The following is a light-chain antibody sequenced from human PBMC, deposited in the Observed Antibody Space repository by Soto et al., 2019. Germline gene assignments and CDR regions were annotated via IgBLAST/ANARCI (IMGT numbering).Light chain of an antibody. Sequence: QSVLTQPPSVSAAPGQKVTISCSGSSSNIGNNYVSWYQQLPGAAPKLLIYDNDQRPSGIPVRFSGSKSGTSATLGITGLQTGDEADYYCETWDSSLSAGVFGGGTKVTVL. J-gene: IGLJ3*02. CDR1: SSNIGNNY. CDR2: DND. CDR3: ETWDSSLSAGV. V-gene: IGLV1-51*01.